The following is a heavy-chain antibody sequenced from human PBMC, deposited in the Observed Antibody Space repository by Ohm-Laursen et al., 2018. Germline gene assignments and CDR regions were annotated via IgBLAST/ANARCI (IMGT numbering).Heavy chain of an antibody. D-gene: IGHD6-6*01. V-gene: IGHV4-34*01. CDR3: ARGPSPRYSSSSSGE. J-gene: IGHJ4*02. CDR2: INHSGST. Sequence: SDTLSLTWTVSGGSISGYYWSWIRQPPGKGLEWIGEINHSGSTNYNPSLKSRVTISVDTSKNQFSLKLSSVTAADTAVYYCARGPSPRYSSSSSGEWGQGTLVTVSS. CDR1: GGSISGYY.